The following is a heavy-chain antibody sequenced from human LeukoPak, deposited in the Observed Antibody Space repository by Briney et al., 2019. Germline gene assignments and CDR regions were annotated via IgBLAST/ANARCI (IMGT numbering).Heavy chain of an antibody. CDR1: GGSISSGGYY. CDR3: ARRSRYYDSSGYHFYYFDY. CDR2: IYYSGST. V-gene: IGHV4-61*08. J-gene: IGHJ4*02. D-gene: IGHD3-22*01. Sequence: PSETLSLTCTVSGGSISSGGYYWSWIRQPPGKGLEWIGYIYYSGSTNYNPSLKSRVTISVDTSKNQFSLKLSSVTAADTAVYYCARRSRYYDSSGYHFYYFDYWGQGTLVTVSS.